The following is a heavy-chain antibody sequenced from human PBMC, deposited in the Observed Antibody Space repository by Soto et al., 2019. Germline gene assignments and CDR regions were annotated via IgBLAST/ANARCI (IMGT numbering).Heavy chain of an antibody. CDR3: ARVRGSQLGGWFDS. Sequence: PSETLSLTCTVSGGSISSYYWSWIRQPPGKGLEWIGYIYYSGSTNYNPSLKSRVTISVDTSKNQFSLKLTSVTAADTAVYYCARVRGSQLGGWFDSWGQGTPVTVSS. V-gene: IGHV4-59*08. CDR2: IYYSGST. CDR1: GGSISSYY. D-gene: IGHD6-6*01. J-gene: IGHJ5*01.